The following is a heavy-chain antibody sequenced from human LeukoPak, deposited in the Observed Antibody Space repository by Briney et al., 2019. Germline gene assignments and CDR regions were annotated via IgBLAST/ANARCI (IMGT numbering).Heavy chain of an antibody. V-gene: IGHV4-59*08. CDR2: IYYTGST. D-gene: IGHD2-8*01. Sequence: SETLSLTCTVSDGSISNYYGSWIRQPPGKGLQWFGYIYYTGSTNYNPPLKSRVSISIDTSKNQFSLKLISVTAADTAVYYCARTKMLLVVSDGFDIWGPGTMVTVSS. CDR3: ARTKMLLVVSDGFDI. J-gene: IGHJ3*02. CDR1: DGSISNYY.